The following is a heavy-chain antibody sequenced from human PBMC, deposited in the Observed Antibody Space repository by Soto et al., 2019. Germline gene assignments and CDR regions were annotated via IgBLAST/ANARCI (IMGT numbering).Heavy chain of an antibody. CDR1: GYTFTSYG. CDR2: ISAYNANT. D-gene: IGHD1-26*01. J-gene: IGHJ5*02. CDR3: ARASGSSYWFDP. V-gene: IGHV1-18*01. Sequence: QVQLVQSGAEVKKPGASVKVSCKASGYTFTSYGISWVRQAPGQGLEWMGWISAYNANTNYAQKLQGRATMTTDTSPSTAYVAMMTLRSDDTAVYSCARASGSSYWFDPWGQGTLVTVSS.